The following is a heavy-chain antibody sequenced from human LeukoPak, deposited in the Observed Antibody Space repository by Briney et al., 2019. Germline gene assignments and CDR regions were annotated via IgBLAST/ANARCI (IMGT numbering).Heavy chain of an antibody. V-gene: IGHV5-51*01. J-gene: IGHJ4*02. CDR3: ARRSDHSFDY. D-gene: IGHD4-11*01. CDR2: IYPGDSDT. CDR1: GYTFTSYW. Sequence: KVSCKASGYTFTSYWIGWVRQMRGKGLEWMGIIYPGDSDTRYTPSFQGQVTISADKSISTAYLQWSSLKASDTAMYYCARRSDHSFDYWGQGTLVTVSS.